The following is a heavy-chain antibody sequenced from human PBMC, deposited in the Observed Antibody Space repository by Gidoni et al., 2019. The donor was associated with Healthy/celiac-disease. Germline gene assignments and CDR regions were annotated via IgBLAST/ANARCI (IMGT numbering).Heavy chain of an antibody. J-gene: IGHJ6*03. Sequence: EVQLVESGGGLVQPGGSLRLSCAASGFTFSSYSINWVRQAQGKGLEWVSYISSSSSTIYYADSVKGRFTISRDNAKNSLYLQMNSLRAEDTAVYYCARDWEDYGDSYYYYYYMDVWGKGTTVTVSS. CDR3: ARDWEDYGDSYYYYYYMDV. D-gene: IGHD4-17*01. CDR1: GFTFSSYS. CDR2: ISSSSSTI. V-gene: IGHV3-48*01.